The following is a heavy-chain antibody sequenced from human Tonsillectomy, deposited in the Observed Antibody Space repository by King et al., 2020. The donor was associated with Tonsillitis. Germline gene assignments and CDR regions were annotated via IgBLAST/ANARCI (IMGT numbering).Heavy chain of an antibody. V-gene: IGHV5-51*01. CDR3: ATLRGSSWIDAFDI. J-gene: IGHJ3*02. D-gene: IGHD6-13*01. Sequence: VQLVESGAEVKKPGESLKISCKGSGYSFTNYWIGWVRQMPGKGLEWMGIIYTGDFDTRYSPSFQGQVTISADKSISTAYLQWSSLKASDTTMYYCATLRGSSWIDAFDIWGQGTMVTVSS. CDR2: IYTGDFDT. CDR1: GYSFTNYW.